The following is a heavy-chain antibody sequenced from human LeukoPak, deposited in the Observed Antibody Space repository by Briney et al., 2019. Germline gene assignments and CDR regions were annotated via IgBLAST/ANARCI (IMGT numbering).Heavy chain of an antibody. CDR1: GFTFRNYD. Sequence: GGSLRLSCGASGFTFRNYDMHWVRQAAGKGLEWVSTIVIGGDTYYPGSVKGRFTISRDNAKNSLYLQMNSLRAEDTAVYYCARDDILTGYFNDAFDIWGQGTMVTVSS. D-gene: IGHD3-9*01. J-gene: IGHJ3*02. CDR3: ARDDILTGYFNDAFDI. CDR2: IVIGGDT. V-gene: IGHV3-13*01.